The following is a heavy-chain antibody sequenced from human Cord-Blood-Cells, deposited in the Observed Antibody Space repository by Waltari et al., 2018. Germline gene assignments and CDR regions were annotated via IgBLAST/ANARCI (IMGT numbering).Heavy chain of an antibody. CDR1: GGSVSSGSYY. Sequence: QVQLQESGPGLVKPSETLSLTCTVSGGSVSSGSYYWSWIRQPPGKGLEWIGYIYYSGSTNYHPSLKSRVTISGDTAKNQFSLKLSSVTAADTAVYYCARVGEYCSGGSCYWNFDYWGQGTLVTVSS. CDR2: IYYSGST. CDR3: ARVGEYCSGGSCYWNFDY. D-gene: IGHD2-15*01. V-gene: IGHV4-61*01. J-gene: IGHJ4*02.